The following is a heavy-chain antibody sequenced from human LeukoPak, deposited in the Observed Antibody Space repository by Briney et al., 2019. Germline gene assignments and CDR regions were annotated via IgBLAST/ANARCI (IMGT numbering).Heavy chain of an antibody. CDR3: ARGVTVTTIYYYYYYMDV. V-gene: IGHV3-48*03. CDR1: GFTFSSYE. Sequence: GGSLRLSSAASGFTFSSYEMNWVRQAPGKGLEWVSYISSSGSTIYYADSVKGRFTISRDNAKNSLYLQMNSLRAEDTAVYYCARGVTVTTIYYYYYYMDVWGKGTTVTVSS. CDR2: ISSSGSTI. D-gene: IGHD4-11*01. J-gene: IGHJ6*03.